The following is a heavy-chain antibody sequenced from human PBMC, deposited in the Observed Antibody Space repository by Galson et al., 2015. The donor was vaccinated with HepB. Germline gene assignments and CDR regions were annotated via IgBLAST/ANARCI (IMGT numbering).Heavy chain of an antibody. CDR3: AKDGTYDDYGDSYFDS. CDR1: GFTFNTYA. CDR2: ISASGIST. J-gene: IGHJ4*02. Sequence: SLRLSCAASGFTFNTYAMNWVRQAPGKGLEWVSAISASGISTYYADSVRGRFTISRDNSKNTLYLQMDIVEAEDTAIYYCAKDGTYDDYGDSYFDSWGQGALVSVST. V-gene: IGHV3-23*01. D-gene: IGHD4-17*01.